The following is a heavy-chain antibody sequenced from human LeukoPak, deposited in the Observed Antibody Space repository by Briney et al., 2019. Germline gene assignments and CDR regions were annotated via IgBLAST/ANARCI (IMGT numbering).Heavy chain of an antibody. Sequence: GRSLRLSCAASGFTFSSYAVHWVRQAPGKGLEWVAAISYDGSNKYYADSVKGRFTISRDNSKNTLYLQMNSLRAEDTAVYYCARAYCGGDCYPVDYWGQGTLVTVSS. CDR3: ARAYCGGDCYPVDY. J-gene: IGHJ4*02. V-gene: IGHV3-30-3*01. CDR2: ISYDGSNK. CDR1: GFTFSSYA. D-gene: IGHD2-21*02.